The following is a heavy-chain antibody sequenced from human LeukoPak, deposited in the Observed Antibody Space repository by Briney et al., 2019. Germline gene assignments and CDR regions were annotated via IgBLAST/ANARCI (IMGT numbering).Heavy chain of an antibody. J-gene: IGHJ6*03. CDR3: ARVRPNHYMDV. D-gene: IGHD1-14*01. Sequence: GGSLRLSCAASGFPFSSYTVNWVRQAPGKGLEWVSLISGSATSTYYADSVKGRFTISGDNAKNSLYLQMNSLRAEDTAVYYCARVRPNHYMDVWGKGTTVTVSS. CDR1: GFPFSSYT. V-gene: IGHV3-21*01. CDR2: ISGSATST.